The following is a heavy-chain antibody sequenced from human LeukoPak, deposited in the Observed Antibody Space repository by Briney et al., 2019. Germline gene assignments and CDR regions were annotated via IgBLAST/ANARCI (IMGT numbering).Heavy chain of an antibody. D-gene: IGHD5-12*01. CDR1: GFTFSDYY. V-gene: IGHV3-23*01. CDR2: ISGSGGST. CDR3: AKDRGSGYDYVIDAFDI. Sequence: GGSLRLSCAASGFTFSDYYMSWIRQAPGKGLEWVSAISGSGGSTYYADSVKGRFTISRDNSKNTLYLQMNSLRAEDTAVYYCAKDRGSGYDYVIDAFDIWGQGTMVTVSS. J-gene: IGHJ3*02.